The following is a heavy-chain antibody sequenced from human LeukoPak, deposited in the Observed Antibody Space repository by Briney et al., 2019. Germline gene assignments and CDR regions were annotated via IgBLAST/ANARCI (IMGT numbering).Heavy chain of an antibody. CDR3: ARVVTYYSDSSGYALDF. J-gene: IGHJ4*02. CDR2: ISPSSSYI. D-gene: IGHD3-22*01. CDR1: GFTFSSYW. Sequence: GGSLRLSCAASGFTFSSYWMSWARQAPGKGLEWVSSISPSSSYIHYADSAKGRFTISRDDAKNSLYLQMNSLRAEDTAVYYCARVVTYYSDSSGYALDFWGQGALVTVSS. V-gene: IGHV3-21*01.